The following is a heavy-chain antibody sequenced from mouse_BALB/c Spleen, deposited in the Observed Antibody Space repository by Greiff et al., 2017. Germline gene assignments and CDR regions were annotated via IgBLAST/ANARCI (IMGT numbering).Heavy chain of an antibody. V-gene: IGHV1-5*01. CDR2: IYPGNSDT. Sequence: EVQLQQSGTVLARPGASVKMSCKASGYSFTSYWMHWVKQRPGQGLEWIGAIYPGNSDTSYNQKFKGKAKLTAVTSASTAYMELSSLTNEDSAVYYCTNLYYYGTSYWGQGTLVTVSA. D-gene: IGHD1-1*01. J-gene: IGHJ3*01. CDR3: TNLYYYGTSY. CDR1: GYSFTSYW.